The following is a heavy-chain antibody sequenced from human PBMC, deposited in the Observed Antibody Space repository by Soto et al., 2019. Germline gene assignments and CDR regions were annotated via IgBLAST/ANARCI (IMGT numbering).Heavy chain of an antibody. CDR3: ARLVHCISTSCYVGY. D-gene: IGHD2-2*01. J-gene: IGHJ4*02. CDR1: GGSISSGGYY. CDR2: IYYSGST. Sequence: PSETLSLTCTVSGGSISSGGYYWSWIRQHPGKGLEWIGYIYYSGSTYYNPSLKSRVTISVDTSKNQFSLKLSSVTAADTAVYYCARLVHCISTSCYVGYWGQGTLVTVSS. V-gene: IGHV4-31*03.